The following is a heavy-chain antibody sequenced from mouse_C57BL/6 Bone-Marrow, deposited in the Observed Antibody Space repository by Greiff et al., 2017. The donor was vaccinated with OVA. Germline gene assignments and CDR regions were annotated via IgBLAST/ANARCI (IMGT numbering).Heavy chain of an antibody. V-gene: IGHV5-12*01. CDR1: GFTFSDYY. CDR2: ISNGGGST. Sequence: EVKLVESGGGLVQPGGSLKLSCAASGFTFSDYYMYWVRQTPEKRLEWVAYISNGGGSTYYPDTVKGRFTISRDNAKNTLYLQMSRLKSEDTAMYYCARHSPLYSNYYWGQGTTLTVSS. J-gene: IGHJ2*01. CDR3: ARHSPLYSNYY. D-gene: IGHD2-5*01.